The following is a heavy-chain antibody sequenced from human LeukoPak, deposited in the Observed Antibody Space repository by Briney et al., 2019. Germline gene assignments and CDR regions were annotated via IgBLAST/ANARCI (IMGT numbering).Heavy chain of an antibody. CDR3: ARHYGP. CDR1: GGSISSRFYY. V-gene: IGHV4-39*01. D-gene: IGHD4-17*01. CDR2: IYHSGST. Sequence: SETLSLTCTVSGGSISSRFYYWGWIRQPPGKGLEWIGSIYHSGSTYYNPSLKSRVTISVDTSRNQFSLNLSSVTAADTAAYYFARHYGPWGQGTLVAVSS. J-gene: IGHJ5*02.